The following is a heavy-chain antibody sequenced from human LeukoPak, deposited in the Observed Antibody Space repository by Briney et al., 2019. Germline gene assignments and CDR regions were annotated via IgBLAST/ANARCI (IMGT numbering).Heavy chain of an antibody. CDR3: ARLNKQLHFDY. CDR2: IYYSGST. CDR1: GDSISSSSYY. V-gene: IGHV4-39*02. D-gene: IGHD6-19*01. J-gene: IGHJ4*02. Sequence: SETLSLTCTVSGDSISSSSYYWAWIRQPPGKGLEWIASIYYSGSTYYNPSLKSRVTMSVDTSKNHFSLELSSVTAADTAVYYCARLNKQLHFDYWGQGTLVTVSS.